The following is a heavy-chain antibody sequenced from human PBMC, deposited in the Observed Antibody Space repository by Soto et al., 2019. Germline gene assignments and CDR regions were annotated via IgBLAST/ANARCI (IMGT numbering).Heavy chain of an antibody. CDR2: INQDGGGT. D-gene: IGHD6-19*01. CDR3: ARYFRGSGRYFFDY. CDR1: GFTFSSSF. Sequence: GGSLRLSCVASGFTFSSSFMGWVRQAPGKGLEWVANINQDGGGTYYVDSVEGRFTISRDNAKDSLYLQMNSLRGEDTAVYYCARYFRGSGRYFFDYWGQGTLVTVSS. V-gene: IGHV3-7*03. J-gene: IGHJ4*02.